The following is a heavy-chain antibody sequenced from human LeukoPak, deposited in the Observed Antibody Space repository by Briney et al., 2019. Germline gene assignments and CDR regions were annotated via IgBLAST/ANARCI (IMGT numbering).Heavy chain of an antibody. CDR2: INHSGST. J-gene: IGHJ5*02. Sequence: KPSETLSLTCAVYGGSFSGYYWSWIRQPPGKGLEWIGEINHSGSTNYNPSLKSRVTISVDTSKNQFSLKLSSVTAADTAVYYCARGISGSYSSWGQGTLVTVSS. D-gene: IGHD1-26*01. V-gene: IGHV4-34*01. CDR1: GGSFSGYY. CDR3: ARGISGSYSS.